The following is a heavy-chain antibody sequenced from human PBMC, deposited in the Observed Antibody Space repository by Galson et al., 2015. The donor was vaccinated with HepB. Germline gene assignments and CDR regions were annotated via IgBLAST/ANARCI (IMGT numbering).Heavy chain of an antibody. Sequence: SVKVSCKASGSTFTGYYMHWVRQAPGQGLEWMGWINPNSGGTNYAQKLQGRVTMTTDTSTSTAYMELRSLRSDDTAVYYCARDGVPTNYGMDVWGQGTTVTVSS. CDR2: INPNSGGT. J-gene: IGHJ6*02. V-gene: IGHV1-2*02. D-gene: IGHD2-2*01. CDR3: ARDGVPTNYGMDV. CDR1: GSTFTGYY.